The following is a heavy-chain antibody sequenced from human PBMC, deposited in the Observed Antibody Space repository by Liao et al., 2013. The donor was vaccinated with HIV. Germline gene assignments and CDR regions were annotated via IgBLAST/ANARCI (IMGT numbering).Heavy chain of an antibody. D-gene: IGHD3-22*01. CDR3: AQLYYYDSSGQADAFDI. V-gene: IGHV4-30-4*08. J-gene: IGHJ3*02. CDR2: IFYSGST. Sequence: QVQLQESGPGLVKPSQTLSLTCTVSGGSISSGDYYWSWIRQPPGKGLEWIGYIFYSGSTYYNPSLKSRVTISVDTSKNQFSLMLSSVTAADTAVYYCAQLYYYDSSGQADAFDIWAKDNGHRLL. CDR1: GGSISSGDYY.